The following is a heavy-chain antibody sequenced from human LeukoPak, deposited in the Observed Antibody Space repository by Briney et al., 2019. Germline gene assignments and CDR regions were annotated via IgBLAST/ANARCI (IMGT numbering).Heavy chain of an antibody. V-gene: IGHV3-23*01. CDR2: ISGSGGST. Sequence: GGSLRLSCAASGFTFSSYAMSWVRQAPGKGLEWVSAISGSGGSTYYADSVKGRFTISRDNSKNTLYLQMNSLRAEDTAVYYCAKVTEVAVAGKGYYYGMDVWGQGTTVTVSS. D-gene: IGHD6-19*01. J-gene: IGHJ6*02. CDR1: GFTFSSYA. CDR3: AKVTEVAVAGKGYYYGMDV.